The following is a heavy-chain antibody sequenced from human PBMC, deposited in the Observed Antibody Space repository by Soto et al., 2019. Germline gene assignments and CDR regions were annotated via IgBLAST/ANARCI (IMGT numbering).Heavy chain of an antibody. CDR1: GGTFSSYT. Sequence: SVKVSCKASGGTFSSYTISWVRQAPGQGLEWMGRIIPILGIANYAQKFQGRVTITADKSTSTAYMELSSLRSEDTAVYYCAAVWFGELPFAYWGQGTLVTVSS. CDR3: AAVWFGELPFAY. D-gene: IGHD3-10*01. V-gene: IGHV1-69*02. J-gene: IGHJ4*02. CDR2: IIPILGIA.